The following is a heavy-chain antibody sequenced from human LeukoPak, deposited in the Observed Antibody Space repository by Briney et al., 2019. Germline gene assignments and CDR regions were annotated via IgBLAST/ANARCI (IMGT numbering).Heavy chain of an antibody. CDR1: GGSISSYY. V-gene: IGHV4-59*12. CDR2: IYYTESA. Sequence: PSETLSLTCSVSGGSISSYYWSWIRQPTGKGLEWIGYIYYTESANYNPSLKSRVTISVDTSKSQFSLKLTSVTAADTAVYYCARASRGFDPWGQGTLVTVSS. CDR3: ARASRGFDP. J-gene: IGHJ5*02. D-gene: IGHD3-22*01.